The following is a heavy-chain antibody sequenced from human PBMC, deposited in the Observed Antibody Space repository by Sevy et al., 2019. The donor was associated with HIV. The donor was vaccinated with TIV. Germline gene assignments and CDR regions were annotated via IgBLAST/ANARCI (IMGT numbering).Heavy chain of an antibody. CDR3: AREGEYYGSGTTRYYYYGMDV. D-gene: IGHD3-10*01. CDR2: ISSSSSYI. CDR1: GFTFSSYT. Sequence: GGSLRLSCVASGFTFSSYTMNWVRQAPGKGLEWVSSISSSSSYIYYADSVKGRFTISRDNAKNSLYLQMNSLRAEDTAVYYCAREGEYYGSGTTRYYYYGMDVWGQGTTVTVSS. J-gene: IGHJ6*02. V-gene: IGHV3-21*01.